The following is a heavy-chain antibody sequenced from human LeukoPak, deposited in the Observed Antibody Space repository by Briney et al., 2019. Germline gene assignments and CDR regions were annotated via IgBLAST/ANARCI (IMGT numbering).Heavy chain of an antibody. V-gene: IGHV4-59*01. CDR2: IYYSGST. CDR1: GGSISSYY. J-gene: IGHJ4*02. CDR3: ARVRSGITMVRGVIIFDY. D-gene: IGHD3-10*01. Sequence: SETLSLTCTVSGGSISSYYWSWIRQPPGKGLEWIGYIYYSGSTNYNPSLKSRVTISVDTSKNQFSLKLSSVTAADTPVYYCARVRSGITMVRGVIIFDYWGQGTLVTVSS.